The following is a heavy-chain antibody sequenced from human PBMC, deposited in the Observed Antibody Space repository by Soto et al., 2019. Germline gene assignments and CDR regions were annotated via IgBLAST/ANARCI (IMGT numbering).Heavy chain of an antibody. Sequence: EVQLLESGGGLVQPGGSLRLSCAASGFTFSSYAMSWVRQAPGKGLEWVSAISGSGGSTYYADSVKGRFTISRDNSKNTLYLQMNSLRAEDTAVYYCAKDLRKRGYCSGGSCSEGYFDLWGRGTLVTVSS. CDR1: GFTFSSYA. CDR3: AKDLRKRGYCSGGSCSEGYFDL. CDR2: ISGSGGST. V-gene: IGHV3-23*01. D-gene: IGHD2-15*01. J-gene: IGHJ2*01.